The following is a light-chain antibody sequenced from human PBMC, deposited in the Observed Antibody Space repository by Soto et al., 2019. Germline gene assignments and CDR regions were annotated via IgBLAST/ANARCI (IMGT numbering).Light chain of an antibody. V-gene: IGLV2-23*02. CDR2: DVS. J-gene: IGLJ1*01. CDR3: CSYAGDSYV. Sequence: QSVLTQPASVSGSPGQSITISCTGTSSDVGNYNLVSWYQQHPGKAPKLMIYDVSKRPSGVSNRFSGSKSGNTASLTIFGLQADDEADYYCCSYAGDSYVFGTGTKLTVL. CDR1: SSDVGNYNL.